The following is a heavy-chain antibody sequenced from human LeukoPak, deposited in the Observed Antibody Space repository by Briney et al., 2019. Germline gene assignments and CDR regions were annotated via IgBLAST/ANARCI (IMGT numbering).Heavy chain of an antibody. V-gene: IGHV4-4*02. D-gene: IGHD6-13*01. CDR1: GGSISSSNW. CDR2: IYHSGST. Sequence: SETLSLTCAVPGGSISSSNWWSWVRQPPGKGLEWIGEIYHSGSTNYNPSLKSRVTISVDKSKNQFSLKLSSVTAADTAVYYCARASGYSDAFDIWGQGTMVTVSS. CDR3: ARASGYSDAFDI. J-gene: IGHJ3*02.